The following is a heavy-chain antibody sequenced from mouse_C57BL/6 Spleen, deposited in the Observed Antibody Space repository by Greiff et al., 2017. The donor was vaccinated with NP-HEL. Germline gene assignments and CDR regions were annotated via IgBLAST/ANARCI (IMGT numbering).Heavy chain of an antibody. CDR3: SGGQLGRSYFDY. CDR2: ISSGGDYI. D-gene: IGHD4-1*02. CDR1: GFTFSSYA. V-gene: IGHV5S21*01. J-gene: IGHJ2*01. Sequence: EVKVEESGAGLVKPGGSLKLSCAASGFTFSSYAMSWVRQTPEKRLEWVAYISSGGDYINYADTVKGRFTISRDNARNTLYLQLSSLKSEDTAMYYCSGGQLGRSYFDYWGQGTTLTVSA.